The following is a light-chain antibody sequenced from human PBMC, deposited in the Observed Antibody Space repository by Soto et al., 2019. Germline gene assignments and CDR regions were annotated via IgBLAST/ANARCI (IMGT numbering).Light chain of an antibody. CDR1: QSIYTK. CDR3: QQYRMSPNT. V-gene: IGKV3-20*01. CDR2: DAS. J-gene: IGKJ5*01. Sequence: EIVLTQSPGTLSLSPGERATLSCRASQSIYTKLAWYQKKSGQAPRLLIYDASTRAYGIPDRFSGSGSGTDFSLTIRGLKPEDFAVYYCQQYRMSPNTFGQGTRLEIK.